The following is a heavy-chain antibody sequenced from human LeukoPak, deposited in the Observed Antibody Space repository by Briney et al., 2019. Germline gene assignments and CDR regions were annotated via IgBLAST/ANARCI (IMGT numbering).Heavy chain of an antibody. CDR1: GFTFSSYW. J-gene: IGHJ4*02. V-gene: IGHV3-74*01. CDR2: INSDGSST. CDR3: AKGGLKWELPDFDY. D-gene: IGHD1-26*01. Sequence: GGSLRLSCAASGFTFSSYWMHWVRQAPGKGLVWVSRINSDGSSTYYADSVKGRFTISRDNSKNTLYLQMNSLRVEDTAVYYCAKGGLKWELPDFDYWGQGTLVTVSS.